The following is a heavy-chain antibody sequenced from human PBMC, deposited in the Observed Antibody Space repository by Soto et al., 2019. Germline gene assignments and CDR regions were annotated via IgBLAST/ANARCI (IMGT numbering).Heavy chain of an antibody. D-gene: IGHD6-13*01. V-gene: IGHV3-21*01. J-gene: IGHJ4*02. CDR1: GFTFSSYS. CDR3: ASKMGVVLLAAAGTTGY. Sequence: GGSLRLSCAASGFTFSSYSMNWVRQAPGKGLEWVSSISSSSSYIYYADSVKGRFTISRDNAKNSLYLQMNSLRAEDTAVYYCASKMGVVLLAAAGTTGYWGQGTLVTVSS. CDR2: ISSSSSYI.